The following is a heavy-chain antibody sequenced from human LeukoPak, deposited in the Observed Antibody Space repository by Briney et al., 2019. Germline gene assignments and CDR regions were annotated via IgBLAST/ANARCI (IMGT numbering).Heavy chain of an antibody. J-gene: IGHJ3*02. CDR3: ARLDYYDSSGYPDAFDI. CDR1: AYTFTSYD. CDR2: MNPNSGNT. D-gene: IGHD3-22*01. Sequence: ASVKVSCKSSAYTFTSYDINWVRQATGQGLEWMGWMNPNSGNTGYAQKFQVKVTMTRNTSISTAYMELSSMRPEDTAVYYCARLDYYDSSGYPDAFDIWGQGTMVTVSS. V-gene: IGHV1-8*01.